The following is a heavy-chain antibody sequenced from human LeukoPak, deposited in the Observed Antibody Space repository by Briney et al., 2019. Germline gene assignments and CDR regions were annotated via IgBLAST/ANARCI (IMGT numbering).Heavy chain of an antibody. CDR3: ASREWLVGGHYYYYMDV. Sequence: ASVNVSCKASGGTFSSYAISWVRQAPGQGLEWMGGIIPIFGTANYAQKFQGRVTITADESASTAYMELSSLRSEDTAVYYCASREWLVGGHYYYYMDVWGKGTTVTISS. D-gene: IGHD6-19*01. CDR1: GGTFSSYA. V-gene: IGHV1-69*13. J-gene: IGHJ6*03. CDR2: IIPIFGTA.